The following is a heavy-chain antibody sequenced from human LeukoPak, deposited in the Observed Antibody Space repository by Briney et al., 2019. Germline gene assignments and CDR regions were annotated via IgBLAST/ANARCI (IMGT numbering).Heavy chain of an antibody. J-gene: IGHJ4*02. CDR3: AKDVVPDSGWDLDY. CDR1: GFTLSTYS. CDR2: IYPSGDST. Sequence: RAGGSLRLSCAASGFTLSTYSMTWVRQGPGKGLEWVSSIYPSGDSTFYADSVKGRFTISRDNSKNTLYLQMSSLRTEDTAIYYCAKDVVPDSGWDLDYWGQGTLVTVSS. D-gene: IGHD6-19*01. V-gene: IGHV3-23*01.